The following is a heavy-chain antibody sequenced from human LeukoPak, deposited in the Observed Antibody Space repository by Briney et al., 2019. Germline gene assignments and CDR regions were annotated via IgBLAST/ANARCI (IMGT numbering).Heavy chain of an antibody. V-gene: IGHV4-4*07. CDR2: IYTSGST. CDR3: ARDRCSSGSAFDP. Sequence: SEILSLTCTVSGGSISSYYWSWIRQPAGKGLEWMGRIYTSGSTNYNPSLKSRVTMSVDTSKNQFSLKLSSVTAADTAVYYCARDRCSSGSAFDPWGQGTLVTVSS. J-gene: IGHJ5*02. CDR1: GGSISSYY. D-gene: IGHD6-19*01.